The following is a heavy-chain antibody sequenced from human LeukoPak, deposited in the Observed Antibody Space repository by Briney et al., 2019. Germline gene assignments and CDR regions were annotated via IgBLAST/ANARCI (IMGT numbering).Heavy chain of an antibody. D-gene: IGHD1-1*01. J-gene: IGHJ4*02. CDR3: AKGQELDDGVFDS. CDR1: GFTFSRFA. V-gene: IGHV3-23*01. CDR2: IRSNGDTA. Sequence: GGSLRLSCAACGFTFSRFAMTWVRKAPGKGLEWVSTIRSNGDTAYDADSVRGRFAISRDNSKNALFLKMNSLRVEDTAIYYCAKGQELDDGVFDSWGQGTLVSVSS.